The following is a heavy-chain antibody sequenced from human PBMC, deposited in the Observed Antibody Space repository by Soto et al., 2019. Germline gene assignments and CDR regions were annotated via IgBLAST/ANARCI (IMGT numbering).Heavy chain of an antibody. J-gene: IGHJ4*02. CDR3: ARVDSSGSYFDS. Sequence: SETMSLTSTVSGDSISSCEDYWSWINQPPGKGLEWIGYIYYSGSTNYNPSLKSRVTLSADTSKNQFSLKLSSVTAADTAMYYCARVDSSGSYFDSWGQGTLVTVSS. CDR1: GDSISSCEDY. D-gene: IGHD3-22*01. V-gene: IGHV4-61*08. CDR2: IYYSGST.